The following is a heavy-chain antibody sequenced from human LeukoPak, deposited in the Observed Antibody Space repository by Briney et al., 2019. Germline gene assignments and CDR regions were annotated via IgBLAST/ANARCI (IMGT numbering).Heavy chain of an antibody. V-gene: IGHV4-30-2*01. CDR1: GGSISSGGYS. CDR3: ARARGRYYYDSSGYLGYFDY. Sequence: PSQTLSLTCAVSGGSISSGGYSWSWIRQPPGKGLEWIGYIYHSGSTYYNPSLKSRVTISVDRSKNQFSLKLSSVTAADTAVYYCARARGRYYYDSSGYLGYFDYWGQGTLVTVSS. CDR2: IYHSGST. J-gene: IGHJ4*02. D-gene: IGHD3-22*01.